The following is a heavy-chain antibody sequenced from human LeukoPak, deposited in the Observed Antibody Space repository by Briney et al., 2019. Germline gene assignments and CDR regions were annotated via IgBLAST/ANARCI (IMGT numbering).Heavy chain of an antibody. CDR1: GGSISSYY. Sequence: PSETLSLTCTMSGGSISSYYWSWIRQPPGKGLEWIGYIYYTGSTNYNPSLKSRVTISLDTSKNQFSLKLSSVTAADTAVYYCARVMRSLVRGVIVSWVDPWGQGTLVTVSS. J-gene: IGHJ5*02. V-gene: IGHV4-59*01. CDR2: IYYTGST. D-gene: IGHD3-10*01. CDR3: ARVMRSLVRGVIVSWVDP.